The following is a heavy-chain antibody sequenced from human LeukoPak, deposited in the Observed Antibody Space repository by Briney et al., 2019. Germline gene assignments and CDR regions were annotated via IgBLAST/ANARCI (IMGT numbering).Heavy chain of an antibody. J-gene: IGHJ4*02. V-gene: IGHV3-53*01. CDR3: ARLGGSWYFDY. CDR2: IHSGGST. D-gene: IGHD2-15*01. CDR1: GFTVSSSY. Sequence: GGSLRLSCAASGFTVSSSYMSWVHQGPGKGLEWVSVIHSGGSTYYADSVKGRFTISRDNSKNTLYLQMNTLRAEDTAVYYCARLGGSWYFDYWGQGTLVTVSS.